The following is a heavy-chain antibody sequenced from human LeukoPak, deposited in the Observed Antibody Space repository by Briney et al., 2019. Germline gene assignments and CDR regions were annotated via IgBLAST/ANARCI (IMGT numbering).Heavy chain of an antibody. CDR1: GFTFSSYW. J-gene: IGHJ5*02. CDR2: IKQDGSEK. CDR3: ARPADRGHYNWFDP. D-gene: IGHD3-10*01. V-gene: IGHV3-7*04. Sequence: GGSLRLSCVASGFTFSSYWMSWVRQAPGKGLDWVANIKQDGSEKDYVDSVKGRFTISRDNAKNSLYLQMNSLRAEDTAVYYCARPADRGHYNWFDPWGQGTLVTVSS.